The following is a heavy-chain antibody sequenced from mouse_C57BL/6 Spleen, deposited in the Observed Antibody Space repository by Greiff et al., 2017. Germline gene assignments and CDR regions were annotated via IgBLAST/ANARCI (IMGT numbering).Heavy chain of an antibody. D-gene: IGHD5-5*01. Sequence: QVQLQQSGAELVRPGASVTLSCKASGYTFTDYEMHWVTQTPVHGLEWIGAIDPETGGTAYNQKFKGKAILTADKSSSTAYMELRSLTSEDSAVYYCTRSEIYLYAMDYWGQGTSGTVSS. V-gene: IGHV1-15*01. CDR1: GYTFTDYE. CDR3: TRSEIYLYAMDY. J-gene: IGHJ4*01. CDR2: IDPETGGT.